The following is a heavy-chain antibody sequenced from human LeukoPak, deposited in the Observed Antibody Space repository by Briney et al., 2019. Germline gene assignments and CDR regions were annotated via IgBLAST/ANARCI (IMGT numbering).Heavy chain of an antibody. CDR2: ISYSGST. CDR3: ARRSIGWYYFDY. J-gene: IGHJ4*02. Sequence: KPSETLSLTCTVSGGSISSSTYYWGWIRQPPGKGLEWIGTISYSGSTYYNPSLKSRFTISVDTSKNQFSLKLSSVTAADTAVYYCARRSIGWYYFDYWGQGTLVTVSS. D-gene: IGHD6-19*01. V-gene: IGHV4-39*01. CDR1: GGSISSSTYY.